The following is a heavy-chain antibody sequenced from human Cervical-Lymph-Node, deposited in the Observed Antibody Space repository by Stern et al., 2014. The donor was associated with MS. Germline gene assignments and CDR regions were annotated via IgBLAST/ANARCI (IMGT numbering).Heavy chain of an antibody. J-gene: IGHJ3*02. CDR2: IYWDDDK. CDR3: AHRLEDGYSFPSAFDI. Sequence: QVTLRESGPTLVKPTQTLTLTCTFSGFSLSTSGVGVGWIRQPPGKALEWLALIYWDDDKRYSTSLKSRLTITKDTSKNQVVLTMTNMDPVDTATYYCAHRLEDGYSFPSAFDIWGQGTMVTVSS. V-gene: IGHV2-5*02. CDR1: GFSLSTSGVG. D-gene: IGHD5-24*01.